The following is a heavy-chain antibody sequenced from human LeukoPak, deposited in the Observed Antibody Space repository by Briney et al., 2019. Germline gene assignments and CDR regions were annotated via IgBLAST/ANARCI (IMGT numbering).Heavy chain of an antibody. Sequence: PSETLSLTCTVSGGSISSYYWSWIRQPPGKGLEWIGYIYYSGSTNYNPSLKSRVTISVDTSKNQFSLKLSSVTAADTAVYYCARGIRVAMVTNYFDYWGQGTLVTVSS. CDR1: GGSISSYY. D-gene: IGHD5-18*01. CDR2: IYYSGST. CDR3: ARGIRVAMVTNYFDY. V-gene: IGHV4-59*08. J-gene: IGHJ4*02.